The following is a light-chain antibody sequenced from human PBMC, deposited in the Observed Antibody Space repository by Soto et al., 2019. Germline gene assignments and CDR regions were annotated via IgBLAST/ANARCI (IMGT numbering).Light chain of an antibody. Sequence: IVLTQSPGTLSLSPGERATLSCRASQSVSSYLAWYQQKPGQAPRLLIFATSRRATDIPDRFSGSGSGTDFNLAIRRLEPEDFAVYYCHQFGYSPRTFGQGTKVDIK. CDR1: QSVSSY. J-gene: IGKJ1*01. CDR2: ATS. CDR3: HQFGYSPRT. V-gene: IGKV3-20*01.